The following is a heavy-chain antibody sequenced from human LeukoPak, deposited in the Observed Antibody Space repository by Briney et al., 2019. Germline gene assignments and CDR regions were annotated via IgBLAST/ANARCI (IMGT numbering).Heavy chain of an antibody. D-gene: IGHD3-10*01. Sequence: GESLETSWKASGYSLNDYWNGLGRQMSGKGVEWRSIIYPGASENKYIPSFQGQVTISVDKSISTAYLHWDSLRASDTAVYYCARLIYGLYHFDSWGQGTLVTVSS. CDR3: ARLIYGLYHFDS. V-gene: IGHV5-51*01. CDR1: GYSLNDYW. J-gene: IGHJ4*02. CDR2: IYPGASEN.